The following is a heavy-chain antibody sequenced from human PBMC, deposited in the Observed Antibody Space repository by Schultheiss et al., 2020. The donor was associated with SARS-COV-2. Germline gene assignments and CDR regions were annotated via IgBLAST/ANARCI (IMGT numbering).Heavy chain of an antibody. D-gene: IGHD3-10*01. CDR2: INSDGSTT. CDR3: VRAGGSSN. Sequence: GGSLRLSCAASGFSFSSSWMHWVRQAPGKGLMWVSRINSDGSTTTYADSVKGRFTISRDNAKSTLYLQMNSLKAEDTAVYYCVRAGGSSNWGKGTLVTVSS. CDR1: GFSFSSSW. J-gene: IGHJ4*02. V-gene: IGHV3-74*01.